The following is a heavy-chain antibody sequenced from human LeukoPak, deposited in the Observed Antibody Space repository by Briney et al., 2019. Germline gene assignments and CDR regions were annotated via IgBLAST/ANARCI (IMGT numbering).Heavy chain of an antibody. CDR2: IYYSGST. CDR3: ARESAWFDP. J-gene: IGHJ5*02. CDR1: GGSISSYY. Sequence: SETLSLTCTVSGGSISSYYWSWIRQPPGKGLEWIGYIYYSGSTNYNPSLKSRVTISVDTSKNQFSLKLSSVTAADAAVYYCARESAWFDPWGQGTLVTVSS. V-gene: IGHV4-59*01.